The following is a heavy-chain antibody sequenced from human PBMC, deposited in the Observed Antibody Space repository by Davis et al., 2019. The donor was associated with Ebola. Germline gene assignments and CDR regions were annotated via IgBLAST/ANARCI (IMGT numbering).Heavy chain of an antibody. CDR3: ARQSPMVRGVSGYYYGMDV. D-gene: IGHD3-10*01. V-gene: IGHV5-10-1*01. Sequence: GESLKISCKGSGYSFTSYWISWLRQMPGKGLEWKGRIDPSDTYTKYNPSFQGHVNISADKSISTAYLQWSSLMASDTAMYYCARQSPMVRGVSGYYYGMDVWGQGTTVTVSS. CDR2: IDPSDTYT. J-gene: IGHJ6*02. CDR1: GYSFTSYW.